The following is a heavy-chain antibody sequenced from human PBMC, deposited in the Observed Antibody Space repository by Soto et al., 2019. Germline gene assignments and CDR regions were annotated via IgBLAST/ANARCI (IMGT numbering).Heavy chain of an antibody. J-gene: IGHJ4*02. CDR3: ADRRGTLFDS. CDR2: VAWDDAK. CDR1: GFSLSTNGVG. D-gene: IGHD1-1*01. Sequence: QITLKESGPTLMKPTQTLTLTCTVSGFSLSTNGVGVGWIRQPPGKALGWLALVAWDDAKRYNPSLRSRVTIXXDTAKNQVVLTMTNMGPVERATYYCADRRGTLFDSGGQGTRVTVSA. V-gene: IGHV2-5*02.